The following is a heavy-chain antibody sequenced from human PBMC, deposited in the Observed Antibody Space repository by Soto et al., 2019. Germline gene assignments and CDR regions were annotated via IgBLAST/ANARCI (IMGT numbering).Heavy chain of an antibody. CDR3: ARAGKIFGLSKGLDV. CDR2: IYYSGST. V-gene: IGHV4-59*01. Sequence: SETLSLTCTVSGGSISSYYWSWIRQPPGKGLEWIGYIYYSGSTNYNPSLKSRVTISVDTSKNQFSLKLSSVTAADTAVYYCARAGKIFGLSKGLDVWGQGTTVTVSS. CDR1: GGSISSYY. D-gene: IGHD3-3*01. J-gene: IGHJ6*02.